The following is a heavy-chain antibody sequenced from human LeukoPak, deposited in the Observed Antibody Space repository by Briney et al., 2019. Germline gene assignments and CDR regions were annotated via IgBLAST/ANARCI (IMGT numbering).Heavy chain of an antibody. J-gene: IGHJ6*03. CDR2: ISFDGFKK. Sequence: PGGSLRLSCEASGFTFSDHGVHWVRQAPGKGLEWLALISFDGFKKYYADSVRGRFTISRDNSGNMLYLEMDNLRPDGTAVYYCARGARGKCRSTSCYVLYYYLYMDVWGKGTRVTVSS. CDR1: GFTFSDHG. CDR3: ARGARGKCRSTSCYVLYYYLYMDV. V-gene: IGHV3-30*04. D-gene: IGHD2-2*01.